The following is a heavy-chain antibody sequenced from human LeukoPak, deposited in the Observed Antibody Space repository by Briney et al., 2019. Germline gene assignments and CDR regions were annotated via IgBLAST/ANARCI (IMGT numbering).Heavy chain of an antibody. D-gene: IGHD3-10*01. Sequence: SQTLSLTCAISGDSVSSNCAAWNWIRQSPSRGLEWLGRTYYRSKWYNDYAVSVKSRITINPDTSKNQFSLQLNSVTPEDTAVYYCARDLMVRGAAKYYFDYWGQGTLVTVSS. V-gene: IGHV6-1*01. CDR1: GDSVSSNCAA. J-gene: IGHJ4*02. CDR2: TYYRSKWYN. CDR3: ARDLMVRGAAKYYFDY.